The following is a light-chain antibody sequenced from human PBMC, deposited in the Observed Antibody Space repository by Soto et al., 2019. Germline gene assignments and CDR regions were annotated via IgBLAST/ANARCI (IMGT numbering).Light chain of an antibody. CDR1: QRIGRW. CDR2: DAS. CDR3: QQYNDYAVT. Sequence: DFQMTQSPSALSASIGDRVTVTCRASQRIGRWLAWYQQKPGKAPKLLIYDASSLESGVPSRFSGRGSGTEFTLTISSLQPDDFATYYCQQYNDYAVTFGQGTKVEIK. V-gene: IGKV1-5*01. J-gene: IGKJ1*01.